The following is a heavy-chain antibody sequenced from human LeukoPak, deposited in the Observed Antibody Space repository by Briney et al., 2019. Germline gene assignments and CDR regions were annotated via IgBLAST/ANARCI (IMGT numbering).Heavy chain of an antibody. CDR3: VGRYYYDSSGVN. D-gene: IGHD3-22*01. Sequence: GGSLRLSCAASGFTFSSYAMNWVRQAPGKGLEWVSSISSTVSYMSYADSLKGRFTISRDNAKNSLYMQMTSLRAEDTAVYYCVGRYYYDSSGVNWGQGTLVTVSS. J-gene: IGHJ4*02. CDR1: GFTFSSYA. CDR2: ISSTVSYM. V-gene: IGHV3-21*01.